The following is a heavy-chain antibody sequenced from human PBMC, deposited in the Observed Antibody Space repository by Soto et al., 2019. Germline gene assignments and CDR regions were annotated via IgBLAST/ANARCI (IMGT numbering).Heavy chain of an antibody. CDR2: ISGYDDNT. Sequence: ASVKVSCKASGYSVTTFGITWVRQAPGQGLEWMGWISGYDDNTRYAQRFQGRVTMTTDTSTSTAYMELTSLRSDDTAVYYCARDHPIYASGWYFDYWGQGTLVTVSS. CDR1: GYSVTTFG. J-gene: IGHJ4*02. CDR3: ARDHPIYASGWYFDY. D-gene: IGHD6-19*01. V-gene: IGHV1-18*01.